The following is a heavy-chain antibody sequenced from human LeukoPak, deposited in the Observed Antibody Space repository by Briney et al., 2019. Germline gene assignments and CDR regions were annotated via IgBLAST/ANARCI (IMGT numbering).Heavy chain of an antibody. Sequence: GGSLRLSCAASGFIFGGYAMHWVRQAPGKGLQWLAVLTYDGSKTYYADSVEGRFTISRDNSKSTVYLEMNSLRSEDTAIYYCARGFNDFWSGSQLEYWGQGTLVTVSS. CDR2: LTYDGSKT. CDR3: ARGFNDFWSGSQLEY. V-gene: IGHV3-30-3*01. D-gene: IGHD3-3*01. J-gene: IGHJ4*02. CDR1: GFIFGGYA.